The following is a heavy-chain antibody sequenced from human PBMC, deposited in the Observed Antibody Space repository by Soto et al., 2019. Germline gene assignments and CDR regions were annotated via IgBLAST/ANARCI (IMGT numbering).Heavy chain of an antibody. CDR3: ARLVVDTVTTHYFDY. J-gene: IGHJ4*02. CDR2: IYYSGST. D-gene: IGHD4-17*01. Sequence: PSETLSLTCTVSGGSISSYYWSWIRQPPGKGLEWIGYIYYSGSTNYNPSLKSRVTISVDTSKNQFSLKLSSVTAADTAVYYCARLVVDTVTTHYFDYWGQGTLVTVSS. V-gene: IGHV4-59*08. CDR1: GGSISSYY.